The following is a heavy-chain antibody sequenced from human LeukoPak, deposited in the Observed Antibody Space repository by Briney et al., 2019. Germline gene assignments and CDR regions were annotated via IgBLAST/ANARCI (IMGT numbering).Heavy chain of an antibody. CDR1: GFAFSGAW. Sequence: GGSLRLSCAASGFAFSGAWIHWVRRVLGKGLAWVSGISNDASITEYTGSVKGRFTISRDNDKKTVYLQMNSLRVEDTAMYYCTRGPFTAPGIADYWGQGTLVTVSS. D-gene: IGHD6-13*01. V-gene: IGHV3-74*03. CDR2: ISNDASIT. J-gene: IGHJ4*02. CDR3: TRGPFTAPGIADY.